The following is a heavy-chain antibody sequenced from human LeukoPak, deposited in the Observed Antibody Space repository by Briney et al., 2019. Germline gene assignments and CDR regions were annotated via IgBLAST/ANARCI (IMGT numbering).Heavy chain of an antibody. CDR2: ISGSGGST. D-gene: IGHD6-13*01. CDR1: GFTFSSYA. J-gene: IGHJ4*02. CDR3: AKSNGSWYSYYFDY. V-gene: IGHV3-23*01. Sequence: PGGSLRLSCAASGFTFSSYAMSWVRQAPGKGLEWVSDISGSGGSTYYADSVKGRFTISRDNSKNTLYLQMNSLRAEDTAVYYCAKSNGSWYSYYFDYWGQGTLVTVSS.